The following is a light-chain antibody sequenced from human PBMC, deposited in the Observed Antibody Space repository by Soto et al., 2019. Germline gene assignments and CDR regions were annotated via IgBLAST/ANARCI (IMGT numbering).Light chain of an antibody. CDR2: GAS. Sequence: EVVVTQSTATLSVSPGERVTLSCRASQSVSTNLAWYQQKPGQTPRHLIYGASTRATDIPARFSGSGSGTEFTLTISSLQSEDLAVYYCQQYNNWPLTFGGGTKVEIK. V-gene: IGKV3-15*01. CDR1: QSVSTN. CDR3: QQYNNWPLT. J-gene: IGKJ4*01.